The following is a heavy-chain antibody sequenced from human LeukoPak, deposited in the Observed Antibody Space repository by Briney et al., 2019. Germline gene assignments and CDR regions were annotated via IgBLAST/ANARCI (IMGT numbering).Heavy chain of an antibody. D-gene: IGHD2-15*01. CDR2: ISYDGSNK. CDR1: GFTFSSYA. V-gene: IGHV3-30-3*01. J-gene: IGHJ4*02. CDR3: ASLAQSYFDY. Sequence: PGRSLRLSCAASGFTFSSYAMHWVRQAPGKGLEWVAVISYDGSNKYYADSVKGRFTISRDNSKNTLYLQMNSLRAEDTAVYYCASLAQSYFDYWDQGTLVTVSS.